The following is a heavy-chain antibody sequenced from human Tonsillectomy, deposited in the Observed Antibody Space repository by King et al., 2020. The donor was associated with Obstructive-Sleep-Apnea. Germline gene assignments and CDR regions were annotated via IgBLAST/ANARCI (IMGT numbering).Heavy chain of an antibody. V-gene: IGHV3-23*04. J-gene: IGHJ4*02. D-gene: IGHD4-17*01. Sequence: VQLVESGGGLVQPGGSLRLSCAASGFTFSSYAMSWVRQAPGKGLEWVSAISGSGGSTYYADSVKGRFTITIDNSKNTMYLQRNSLRAEDTAVYYCAHATTTVTPCEYWGQGTLVTVSS. CDR1: GFTFSSYA. CDR3: AHATTTVTPCEY. CDR2: ISGSGGST.